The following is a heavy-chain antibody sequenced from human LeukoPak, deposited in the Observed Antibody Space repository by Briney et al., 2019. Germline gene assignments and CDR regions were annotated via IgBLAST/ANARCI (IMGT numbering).Heavy chain of an antibody. J-gene: IGHJ4*02. V-gene: IGHV3-23*01. D-gene: IGHD6-13*01. Sequence: PGGSLRLSCAASGFTFSSYAMNWVRQAPGKGLEWVSGISGSGGSTYYADSVKGRFTISRDNSKNTLYLQMNSLRAEDTAVYYCAEQIAAAYTGYWGQGTLVTVSS. CDR2: ISGSGGST. CDR1: GFTFSSYA. CDR3: AEQIAAAYTGY.